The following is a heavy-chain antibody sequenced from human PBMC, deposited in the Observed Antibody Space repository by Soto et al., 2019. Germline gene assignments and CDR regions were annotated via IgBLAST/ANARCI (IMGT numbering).Heavy chain of an antibody. D-gene: IGHD3-9*01. CDR3: ARGDSGYYSYGMDV. Sequence: EVQLVESGGGLVQPGGSLRLSCAASGFTFSNYDMHWVRQSTGKGLEWVSSIGAAGDTYYLGSVQGRFTISRGRASNSLYLQMNGLTAGDTAVYYCARGDSGYYSYGMDVWGQGTTGTVSS. V-gene: IGHV3-13*01. CDR1: GFTFSNYD. J-gene: IGHJ6*02. CDR2: IGAAGDT.